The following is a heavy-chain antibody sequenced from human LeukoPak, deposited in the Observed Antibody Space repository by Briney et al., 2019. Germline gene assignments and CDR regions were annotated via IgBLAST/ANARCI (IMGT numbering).Heavy chain of an antibody. Sequence: PGRSLRLSCAASGFTFSIYAMNWVRQAPGKGLEWVSVISGSGDITYYADSVKGRFTISRDNSKNTLYLQMNSLRAEDTAVYYCAKATYSSGWNLYFDYWGQGTLVTVSS. J-gene: IGHJ4*02. CDR3: AKATYSSGWNLYFDY. D-gene: IGHD6-25*01. CDR2: ISGSGDIT. CDR1: GFTFSIYA. V-gene: IGHV3-23*01.